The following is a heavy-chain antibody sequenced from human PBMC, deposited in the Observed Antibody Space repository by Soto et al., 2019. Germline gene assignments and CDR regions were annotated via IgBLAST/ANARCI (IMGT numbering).Heavy chain of an antibody. CDR2: ISGYNGKT. CDR1: GYTFSSYG. V-gene: IGHV1-18*01. CDR3: AREDQWVVESPGDVFDI. J-gene: IGHJ3*02. D-gene: IGHD6-19*01. Sequence: ASVKVSCKASGYTFSSYGISWVRQAPGQGFEWMGWISGYNGKTSYAEKFQGRVTMSTDTSTSTAYMELRSLRSDDTAVYYCAREDQWVVESPGDVFDIWGQGTKVTVSS.